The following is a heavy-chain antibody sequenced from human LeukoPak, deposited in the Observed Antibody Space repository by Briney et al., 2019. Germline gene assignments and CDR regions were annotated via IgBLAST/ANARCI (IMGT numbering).Heavy chain of an antibody. CDR2: MNPNSGNT. Sequence: ASVKVSCKASGYTFSTCDINWVRQATGQGLEWIGWMNPNSGNTGFAHKFQGRVTMTRDTSINTAYMELSSLRSEDTAVYYCTRVLVSISHWGQGTLVTVSP. V-gene: IGHV1-8*01. CDR3: TRVLVSISH. CDR1: GYTFSTCD. J-gene: IGHJ4*02. D-gene: IGHD2/OR15-2a*01.